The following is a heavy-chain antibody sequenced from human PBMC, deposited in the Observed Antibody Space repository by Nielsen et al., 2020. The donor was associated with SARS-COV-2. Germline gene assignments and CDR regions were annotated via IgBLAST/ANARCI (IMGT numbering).Heavy chain of an antibody. V-gene: IGHV4-59*01. D-gene: IGHD1-26*01. J-gene: IGHJ3*02. CDR2: IFYSGST. CDR3: ARSGSWPTPKWELLYAFDI. Sequence: WIRQPPGKGLEWIGYIFYSGSTNYNPSLKSRVTISVDTSKNQFSLKLSSVTAADTAVYYCARSGSWPTPKWELLYAFDIWGQGTMVPSPQ.